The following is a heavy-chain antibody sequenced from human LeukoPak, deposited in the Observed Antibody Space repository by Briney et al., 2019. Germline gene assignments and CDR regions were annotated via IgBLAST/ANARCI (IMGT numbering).Heavy chain of an antibody. J-gene: IGHJ6*02. CDR1: GFNVSANY. CDR3: ARTPMFFFYGMDV. D-gene: IGHD3-10*02. CDR2: IYSGGNT. V-gene: IGHV3-66*01. Sequence: PGGSLRLSCEVSGFNVSANYLSWVRQAPGKGLEWVSVIYSGGNTYYADSVKGRFTISRDTSKNILNLQMNSLRAEDTAVYYCARTPMFFFYGMDVWGRGTTVTVSS.